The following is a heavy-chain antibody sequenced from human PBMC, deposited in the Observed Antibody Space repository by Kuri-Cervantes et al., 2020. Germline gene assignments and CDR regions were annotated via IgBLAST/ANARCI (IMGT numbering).Heavy chain of an antibody. V-gene: IGHV3-15*01. J-gene: IGHJ4*02. CDR1: EFTFSNAW. CDR2: IKSKTDGGTT. Sequence: LSLTCAVSEFTFSNAWMSWVRQAPGKGLEWVGRIKSKTDGGTTDYAAPVKGRFTISRDDSKNTLYLQMNSLKTEDTAVYYCTTAGIAARYFDYWGRGTLVTVSS. CDR3: TTAGIAARYFDY. D-gene: IGHD6-6*01.